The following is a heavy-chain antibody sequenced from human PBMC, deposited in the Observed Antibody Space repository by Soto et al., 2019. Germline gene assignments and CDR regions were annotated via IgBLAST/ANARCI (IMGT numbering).Heavy chain of an antibody. V-gene: IGHV5-51*03. J-gene: IGHJ3*02. CDR2: IYPGDSDT. CDR1: GYNFIEYW. D-gene: IGHD3-10*01. CDR3: ARPASASYLDAFDI. Sequence: GEPMTISSKCSGYNFIEYWSVLVRQLPGKGLEWMGIIYPGDSDTRYGPSFQGQVTMSADKSNSAAYLQWSSLKASDTAMYYCARPASASYLDAFDIWGQGTM.